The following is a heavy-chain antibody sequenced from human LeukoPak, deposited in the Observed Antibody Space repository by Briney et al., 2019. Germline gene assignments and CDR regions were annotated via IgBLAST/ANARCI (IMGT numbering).Heavy chain of an antibody. V-gene: IGHV1-46*01. CDR1: GYSFISYA. J-gene: IGHJ4*02. D-gene: IGHD2-2*01. CDR3: ARGIAPLGPAAPDY. Sequence: ASVKVSCKASGYSFISYAMHWVRQAPGQGLEWMGVVNPGDGSTTYAQKFQGRVTMTGDTSTNTVYMDVKNLTSEDTAVYYCARGIAPLGPAAPDYWGQGTLVTVSS. CDR2: VNPGDGST.